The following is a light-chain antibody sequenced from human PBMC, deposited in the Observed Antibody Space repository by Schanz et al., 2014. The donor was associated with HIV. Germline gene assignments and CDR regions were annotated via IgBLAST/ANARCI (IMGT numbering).Light chain of an antibody. V-gene: IGLV8-61*01. CDR2: STN. J-gene: IGLJ2*01. CDR3: MVYVGSGSVV. Sequence: QAVVTQETSLSVSPGGTVTLTCGLSSDSVSLSNYPSWYQQTPGQSPRTLIYSTNTRSSGVPDRFSGSILGDKAALTITGAQPEDESDYYCMVYVGSGSVVFGGGTKLTV. CDR1: SDSVSLSNY.